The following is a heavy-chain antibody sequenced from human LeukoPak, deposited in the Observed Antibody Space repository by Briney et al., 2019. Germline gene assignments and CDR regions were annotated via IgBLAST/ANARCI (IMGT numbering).Heavy chain of an antibody. V-gene: IGHV3-9*01. CDR2: ISWNSGSI. CDR1: GFTFDDYA. D-gene: IGHD5-18*01. Sequence: GGSLRLSCAASGFTFDDYAMHWVRHAPGKGLEWVSGISWNSGSIGYADSVKGRFTISRDNAKNSLYLQMNSLGAEDTALYYCAKGYSYALESDGMDVWGQGTTVTVSS. J-gene: IGHJ6*02. CDR3: AKGYSYALESDGMDV.